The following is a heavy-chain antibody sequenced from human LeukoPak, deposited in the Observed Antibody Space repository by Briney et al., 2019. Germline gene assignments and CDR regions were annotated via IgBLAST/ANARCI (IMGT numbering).Heavy chain of an antibody. CDR1: GFTFSNYN. V-gene: IGHV3-48*01. CDR2: ISSSSSTI. Sequence: GGSLRLSCAASGFTFSNYNMNWVRKAPGKGLEWVSYISSSSSTIYYADSVKGRFTISRDNAKNSLYLQMNSLRAEDTAVYYCAKDPLGVYYYMDVWGKGTTVTVSS. D-gene: IGHD3-10*01. CDR3: AKDPLGVYYYMDV. J-gene: IGHJ6*03.